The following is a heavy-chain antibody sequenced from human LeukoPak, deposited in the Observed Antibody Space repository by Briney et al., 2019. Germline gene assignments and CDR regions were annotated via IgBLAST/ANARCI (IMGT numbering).Heavy chain of an antibody. V-gene: IGHV3-9*01. CDR2: INWNGDKI. CDR1: GFTLGDSA. J-gene: IGHJ4*02. CDR3: AAHYYGAGTYQSDY. Sequence: GGSLRLSCAASGFTLGDSAVHWVRQAPGKGLQWVSGINWNGDKIAYADSVRDRFTISRDNAKNTLYPQMNSLRTEDTAFYYCAAHYYGAGTYQSDYWGQGTLVTVSS. D-gene: IGHD3-10*01.